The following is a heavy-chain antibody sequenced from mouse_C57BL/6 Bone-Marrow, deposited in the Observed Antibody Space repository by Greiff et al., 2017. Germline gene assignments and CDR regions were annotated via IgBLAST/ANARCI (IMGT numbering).Heavy chain of an antibody. CDR1: GFTFSDYG. CDR2: ISSGSSTI. Sequence: DVMLVESGGGLVKPGGSLKLSCAASGFTFSDYGMHWVRQAPEKGLEWVAYISSGSSTIYYADTVKGRFTISRDNAKNTLFLQMTSLRSEDAAMYYCARGGFAYWGQGTLVTVSA. J-gene: IGHJ3*01. V-gene: IGHV5-17*01. CDR3: ARGGFAY.